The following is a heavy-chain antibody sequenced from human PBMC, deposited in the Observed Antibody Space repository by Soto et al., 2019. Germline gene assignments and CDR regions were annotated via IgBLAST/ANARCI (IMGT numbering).Heavy chain of an antibody. CDR1: GGSFSPNY. J-gene: IGHJ5*02. Sequence: QVQLQESGPGLVKSSETLSLTCTVSGGSFSPNYWAWIRQPPGKGLEWIGYIYYAGTTSYNPSLESRVTITLETSKSQFSLRLTSVTASDAAVYYCARLGAYYPSLDPWGQGTVVTVSS. V-gene: IGHV4-59*08. D-gene: IGHD2-21*01. CDR2: IYYAGTT. CDR3: ARLGAYYPSLDP.